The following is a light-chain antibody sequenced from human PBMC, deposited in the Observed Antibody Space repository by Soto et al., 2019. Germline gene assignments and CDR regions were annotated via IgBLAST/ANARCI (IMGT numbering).Light chain of an antibody. J-gene: IGKJ1*01. Sequence: DIQMTQSPSTLSGSVGDRVTITCRASQTISSWLAWYQQKPGKAPKLLIYKASTLKSGVPSRFSGSGSGTEFTLTISSLQPDDFATYYCQNYNSYSEAFGQGTEVDIK. V-gene: IGKV1-5*03. CDR3: QNYNSYSEA. CDR2: KAS. CDR1: QTISSW.